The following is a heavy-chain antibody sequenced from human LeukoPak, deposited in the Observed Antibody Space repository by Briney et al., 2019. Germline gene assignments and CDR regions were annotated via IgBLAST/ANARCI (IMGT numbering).Heavy chain of an antibody. V-gene: IGHV7-4-1*02. Sequence: ASVKVSCKASGYTFTSYAMNWVRQAPGQGLEWMGWFNTNTGNPTYAQGFTGRFVFSLDTSVSTAYLQISSLKAEDTAVYYCARGYSSSWYYYYYYYGMDVWGQGTTVTVSS. CDR2: FNTNTGNP. D-gene: IGHD6-13*01. CDR1: GYTFTSYA. J-gene: IGHJ6*02. CDR3: ARGYSSSWYYYYYYYGMDV.